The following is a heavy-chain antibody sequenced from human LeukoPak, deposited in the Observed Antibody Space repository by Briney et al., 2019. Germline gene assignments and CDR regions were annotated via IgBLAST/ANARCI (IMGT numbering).Heavy chain of an antibody. V-gene: IGHV3-23*01. CDR1: GFTSSIYG. D-gene: IGHD3-10*01. Sequence: SGGSLTLSCAASGFTSSIYGMSWVRQAPGKGLEXXSSITNGGDNTYYADFVQGRFTIYRDNSKNSLHLQMSSLRAEDTAIYFCAKRDTSGLYYFDYWGQGTLVTVSS. CDR2: ITNGGDNT. J-gene: IGHJ4*02. CDR3: AKRDTSGLYYFDY.